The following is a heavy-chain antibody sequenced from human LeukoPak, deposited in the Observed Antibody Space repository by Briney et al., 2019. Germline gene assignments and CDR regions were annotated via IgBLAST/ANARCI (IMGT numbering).Heavy chain of an antibody. CDR2: IYPGDSDT. V-gene: IGHV5-51*01. J-gene: IGHJ3*02. CDR1: GYSFTSYW. CDR3: ARHHLLRLGELSSPGAFDI. D-gene: IGHD3-16*02. Sequence: GESLKISCKGSGYSFTSYWIGWVRQMPGKGLEWMGIIYPGDSDTRYSPSFQGQVTISAGKSISTAYLQWSSLKASDTAMYYCARHHLLRLGELSSPGAFDIWGQGTMVTVSS.